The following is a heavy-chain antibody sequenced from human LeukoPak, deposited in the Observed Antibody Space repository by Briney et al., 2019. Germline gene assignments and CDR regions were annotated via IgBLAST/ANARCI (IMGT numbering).Heavy chain of an antibody. CDR2: IIPIFGTV. CDR3: ARPVDGADDSSGYSLDY. D-gene: IGHD3-22*01. V-gene: IGHV1-69*13. CDR1: GGTFSSYA. Sequence: GASVKVSCKASGGTFSSYAISWVRQAPGQGLEWMGGIIPIFGTVNYAQKFQGRVTITADESTSTAYMELSSLRSEDTAVYYCARPVDGADDSSGYSLDYWGQGTLVTVSS. J-gene: IGHJ4*02.